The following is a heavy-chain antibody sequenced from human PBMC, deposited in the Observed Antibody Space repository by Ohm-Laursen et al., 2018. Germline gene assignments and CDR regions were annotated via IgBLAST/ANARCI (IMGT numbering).Heavy chain of an antibody. J-gene: IGHJ6*02. D-gene: IGHD3-10*01. CDR3: AKGGYITPVYYGMDV. Sequence: GSLRLSCAASGFTFSSYAMSWVRQAPGKGLEWVSAISGSGGSTYYADSVKGRFTISRDNSKNTLYLQMNSLRAEDTAVYYCAKGGYITPVYYGMDVWGQGTTVTVSS. V-gene: IGHV3-23*01. CDR1: GFTFSSYA. CDR2: ISGSGGST.